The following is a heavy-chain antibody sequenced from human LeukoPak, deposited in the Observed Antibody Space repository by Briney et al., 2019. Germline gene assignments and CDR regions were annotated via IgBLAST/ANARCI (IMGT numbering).Heavy chain of an antibody. CDR1: GGTFSSYA. J-gene: IGHJ3*02. CDR3: ARSELLGMATMKAFDI. D-gene: IGHD5-24*01. V-gene: IGHV1-69*13. CDR2: IIPIFGTA. Sequence: ASVKVSCKASGGTFSSYAISWVRQAPGQGLEWMGGIIPIFGTANYAQKFQGRVTITADESTSTAYMELSSLRSEDTAVYYCARSELLGMATMKAFDIWGQGTMVTVSS.